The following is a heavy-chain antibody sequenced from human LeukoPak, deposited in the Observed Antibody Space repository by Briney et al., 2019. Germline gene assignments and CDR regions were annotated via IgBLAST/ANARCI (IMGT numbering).Heavy chain of an antibody. Sequence: SETLSLTRTVSGGSINNYYWSWIRQPAGKGLEWIGRIYTRGSTNYNPSLKGRVTMSVDTSKNQFSLKLSSVTAADTAVYYCARGRYCSADICSGGDAFDIWGQGTMVSVSS. J-gene: IGHJ3*02. CDR2: IYTRGST. CDR3: ARGRYCSADICSGGDAFDI. D-gene: IGHD2-15*01. CDR1: GGSINNYY. V-gene: IGHV4-4*07.